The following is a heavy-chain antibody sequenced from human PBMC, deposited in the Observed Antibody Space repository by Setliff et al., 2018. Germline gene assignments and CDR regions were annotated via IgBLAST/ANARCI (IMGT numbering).Heavy chain of an antibody. V-gene: IGHV4-31*03. J-gene: IGHJ4*02. CDR3: ARVADGSGSFYLGFDY. CDR2: FFHSGST. CDR1: GDSISSGSYY. Sequence: PSETLSLTCTVSGDSISSGSYYWNWIRQHPEKGLEWLGYFFHSGSTHYNSSLKSRIAISIDTSKNHFSLELNSVTAADSAVYYCARVADGSGSFYLGFDYWGQGILVTV. D-gene: IGHD3-10*01.